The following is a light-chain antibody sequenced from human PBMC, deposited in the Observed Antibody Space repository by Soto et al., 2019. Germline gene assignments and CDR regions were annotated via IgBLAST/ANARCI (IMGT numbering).Light chain of an antibody. J-gene: IGLJ1*01. CDR2: DVS. V-gene: IGLV2-11*01. CDR3: SSVVCPYTSV. CDR1: NSDVGAYDY. Sequence: SVLTHPRSVSGSPGQSVTIPRTGTNSDVGAYDYVSWYQQQPGKAPKVTIYDVSKRPSGVPARFSGSQSGNTASLTISGLQPDDESYYYASSVVCPYTSVFXSGTKLAV.